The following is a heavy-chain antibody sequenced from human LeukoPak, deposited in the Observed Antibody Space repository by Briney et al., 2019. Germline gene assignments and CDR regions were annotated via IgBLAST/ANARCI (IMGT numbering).Heavy chain of an antibody. D-gene: IGHD3-22*01. Sequence: PGGSLRLSCAASGFTFSDCYMSWIRQAPGKGLEWVSYISSSGSTIYYADSVKGRSTISRDNAKNSLYLQMNSLRAEDTAVYYCAKDPTSYYYDSSVDYWGQGTLVTDTS. CDR3: AKDPTSYYYDSSVDY. CDR2: ISSSGSTI. V-gene: IGHV3-11*04. J-gene: IGHJ4*02. CDR1: GFTFSDCY.